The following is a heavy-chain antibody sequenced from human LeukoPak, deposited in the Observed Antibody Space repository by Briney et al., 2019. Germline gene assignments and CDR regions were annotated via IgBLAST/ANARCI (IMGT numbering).Heavy chain of an antibody. CDR1: GFTFSSYA. V-gene: IGHV3-64*01. CDR2: ISSNGGST. CDR3: ARGGSYTGGGFDY. Sequence: GGSLRLSCAASGFTFSSYAMHWVRQAPGQGLEYVSAISSNGGSTYYANSVQGRFTISRDNSKNTLYLQMGSLRAEDMAVYYCARGGSYTGGGFDYWGQGTLVTVSS. D-gene: IGHD1-26*01. J-gene: IGHJ4*02.